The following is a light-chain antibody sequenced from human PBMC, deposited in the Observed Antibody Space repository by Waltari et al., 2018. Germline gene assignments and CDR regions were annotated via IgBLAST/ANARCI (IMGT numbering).Light chain of an antibody. CDR3: SSYTDTKTVL. Sequence: QSALTQPASVSGSPGQSITISCTGTASDIGSYNRVPWYQQHPGKAPRLLIYDVSDRPAGVSSRFSASKSGNTASLTISGLQAEDECHYYCSSYTDTKTVLFGGGTKVTVL. J-gene: IGLJ2*01. V-gene: IGLV2-14*03. CDR2: DVS. CDR1: ASDIGSYNR.